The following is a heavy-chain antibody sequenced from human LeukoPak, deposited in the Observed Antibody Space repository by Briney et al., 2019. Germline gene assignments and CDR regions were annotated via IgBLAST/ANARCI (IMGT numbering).Heavy chain of an antibody. V-gene: IGHV3-21*01. CDR1: GFTFSSYW. CDR3: ARGHSGSYQGTDAFDI. Sequence: GSLRLSCAASGFTFSSYWMTWVRQAPGKGLEWLSSISDYIYDADSLKGRFSISRDNAKKSLYLQMNSLRAEDTAVYYCARGHSGSYQGTDAFDIWGQGTMVTVSS. D-gene: IGHD1-26*01. J-gene: IGHJ3*02. CDR2: ISDYI.